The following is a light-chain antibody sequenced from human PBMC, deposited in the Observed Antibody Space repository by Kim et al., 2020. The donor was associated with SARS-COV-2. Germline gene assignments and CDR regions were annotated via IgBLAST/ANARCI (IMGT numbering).Light chain of an antibody. CDR1: HDITTY. Sequence: DIQMTQSPSSLSASVGDRVTITCRASHDITTYLAWFQQRPGNPPKRLIHAASILQSGVPARFSGSGSGTDFTLTISVLHPEDASTYYCQQYDSAPQTFGQGTKVDIK. CDR2: AAS. V-gene: IGKV1-27*01. CDR3: QQYDSAPQT. J-gene: IGKJ1*01.